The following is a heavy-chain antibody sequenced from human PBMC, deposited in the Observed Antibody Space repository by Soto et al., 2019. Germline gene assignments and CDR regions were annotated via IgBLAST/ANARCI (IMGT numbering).Heavy chain of an antibody. CDR1: GFSFSSYD. CDR3: AKGRETTTSAKFCFDN. Sequence: EVRLLESGGGLVQPGGSLRLSCAASGFSFSSYDMTWVRQAPGQGLEWASSLSVTGGGPYYADSVRGRFTMSRDNSKNTLALEMSGLRADDSAVYYCAKGRETTTSAKFCFDNWGQGTLVTVSS. V-gene: IGHV3-23*01. D-gene: IGHD1-26*01. CDR2: LSVTGGGP. J-gene: IGHJ4*02.